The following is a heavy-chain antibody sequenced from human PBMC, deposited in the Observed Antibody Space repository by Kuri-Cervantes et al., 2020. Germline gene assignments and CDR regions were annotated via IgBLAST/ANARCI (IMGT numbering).Heavy chain of an antibody. J-gene: IGHJ6*02. Sequence: GESLKISCAASGFTFSSYSMNWVRQAPGKGLEWVSSISSSSSYIYYADSVKGRFTISRDNSENTLYLQMNSLRAEDTAVYYCAKDGGAGYSTPKVYYYYGMDVWGQGTTVTVSS. D-gene: IGHD6-13*01. CDR3: AKDGGAGYSTPKVYYYYGMDV. CDR2: ISSSSSYI. CDR1: GFTFSSYS. V-gene: IGHV3-21*01.